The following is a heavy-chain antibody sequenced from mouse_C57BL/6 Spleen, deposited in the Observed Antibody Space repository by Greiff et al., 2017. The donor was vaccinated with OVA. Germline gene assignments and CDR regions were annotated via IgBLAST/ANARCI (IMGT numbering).Heavy chain of an antibody. V-gene: IGHV1-82*01. CDR1: GYAFSSSW. Sequence: VKLQESGPELVKPGASVKISCKASGYAFSSSWMNWVKQRPGKGLEWIGRIYPGDGDTNYNGKFKGKATLTADKSSSTAYMQLSSLTSEDSAVYFCARSGWLLEDYYAMDYWGQGTSVTVSS. CDR2: IYPGDGDT. J-gene: IGHJ4*01. D-gene: IGHD2-3*01. CDR3: ARSGWLLEDYYAMDY.